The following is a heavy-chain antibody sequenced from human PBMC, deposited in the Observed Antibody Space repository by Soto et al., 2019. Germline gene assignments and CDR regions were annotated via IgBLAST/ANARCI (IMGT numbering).Heavy chain of an antibody. Sequence: PSETLSLTCTVSGDSISGYYWNWIRQPPGKGLEWIGYISYSGDTNYNPSLRSRVTISVDTSKNQFSLKLISAAAADTAVYYCARAGSGYYDGSGYAFDIWGQGTMVTVSS. D-gene: IGHD3-22*01. CDR2: ISYSGDT. CDR3: ARAGSGYYDGSGYAFDI. CDR1: GDSISGYY. J-gene: IGHJ3*02. V-gene: IGHV4-59*01.